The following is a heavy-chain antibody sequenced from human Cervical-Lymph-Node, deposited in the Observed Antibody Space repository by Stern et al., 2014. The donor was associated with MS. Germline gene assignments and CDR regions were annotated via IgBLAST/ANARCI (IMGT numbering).Heavy chain of an antibody. Sequence: EMQLVESGGGLVQPGGSLRLSCAASGFSIDKYWMHWVRQAPGKGLEWVSGINADENTTHYADSVEGRFTVSRDNTKNTVYLQLNSLRVEDTAVYYCANWNYLLWGQGTLVTVSS. V-gene: IGHV3-74*02. CDR2: INADENTT. D-gene: IGHD1-7*01. CDR3: ANWNYLL. CDR1: GFSIDKYW. J-gene: IGHJ4*02.